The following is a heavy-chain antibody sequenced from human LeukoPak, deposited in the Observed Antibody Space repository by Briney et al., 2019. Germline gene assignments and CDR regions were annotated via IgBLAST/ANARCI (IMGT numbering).Heavy chain of an antibody. D-gene: IGHD1-26*01. CDR3: ARGVGGAELEPPFDY. Sequence: GGSLRLSCAASGFTFSSYSMNWVRQAPGKGLEWVSSISSSSSYIYYADSVKGRFTISRDNAKNSLYLQMNSLKAEDTAVYYCARGVGGAELEPPFDYWGQGTLVTVSS. CDR1: GFTFSSYS. CDR2: ISSSSSYI. V-gene: IGHV3-21*01. J-gene: IGHJ4*02.